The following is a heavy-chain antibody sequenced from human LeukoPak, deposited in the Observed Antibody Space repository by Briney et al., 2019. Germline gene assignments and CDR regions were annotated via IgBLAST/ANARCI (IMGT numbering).Heavy chain of an antibody. CDR3: ARGTVVVIKT. Sequence: SETLSLTCAVYGGSFSGYYWSWIRQPPGKGLEWIGEINHSGSTNYNPSLKSRVTISVDTSKNQFSLKLSSVTAADTAVYYCARGTVVVIKTWGQGTMVTVSS. J-gene: IGHJ3*01. D-gene: IGHD3-22*01. CDR2: INHSGST. CDR1: GGSFSGYY. V-gene: IGHV4-34*01.